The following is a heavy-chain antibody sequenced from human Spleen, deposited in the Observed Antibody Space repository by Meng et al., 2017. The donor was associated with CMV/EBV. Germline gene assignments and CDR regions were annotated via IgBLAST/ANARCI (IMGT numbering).Heavy chain of an antibody. J-gene: IGHJ4*02. V-gene: IGHV3-53*05. CDR3: ARTMIVVVRDLYYFDY. Sequence: GESLKISCAASGFTVRTYYMSWVRQAPGKGLEWVSLIFRGGSRNYADSVKGRFTISRDESRNIVYLQLDRLTGDDTAVYYCARTMIVVVRDLYYFDYWGQGTLVTVSS. CDR2: IFRGGSR. CDR1: GFTVRTYY. D-gene: IGHD3-22*01.